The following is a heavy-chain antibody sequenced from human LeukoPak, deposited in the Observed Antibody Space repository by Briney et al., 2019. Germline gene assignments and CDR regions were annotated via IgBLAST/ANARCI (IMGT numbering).Heavy chain of an antibody. V-gene: IGHV3-23*01. J-gene: IGHJ4*02. CDR2: ISASGAST. D-gene: IGHD3-10*01. CDR1: GFKFSDHY. Sequence: GGSQRLSCAASGFKFSDHYIDWVRQAPGKGLEWVSGISASGASTYSADSVKGRFTISRDNSKNTLYLQLKSLRAEDTAAYYCARHYYASQSPFDCWGQGTLVTVSS. CDR3: ARHYYASQSPFDC.